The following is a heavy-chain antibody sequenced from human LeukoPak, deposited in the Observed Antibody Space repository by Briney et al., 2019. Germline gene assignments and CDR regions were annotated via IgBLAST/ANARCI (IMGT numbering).Heavy chain of an antibody. CDR2: ISGSGSST. D-gene: IGHD1-1*01. Sequence: GGSLRLSCAASGFTFSSYAMSWVRQAPGKGLEWVSGISGSGSSTYYTDSVKGRFTISRDNSKNTLYLQMNSLRAEDTAVFYCANGRLLFGFYWGQGTLVTVSS. J-gene: IGHJ4*02. V-gene: IGHV3-23*01. CDR1: GFTFSSYA. CDR3: ANGRLLFGFY.